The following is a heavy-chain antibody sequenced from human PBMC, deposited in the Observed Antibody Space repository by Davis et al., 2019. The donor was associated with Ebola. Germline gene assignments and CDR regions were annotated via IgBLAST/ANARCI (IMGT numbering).Heavy chain of an antibody. CDR1: GYTFTNYG. J-gene: IGHJ4*02. V-gene: IGHV1-18*04. Sequence: ASVKVSCTASGYTFTNYGITWVRQAPGQGLEWMGWINPHNGNTNYAQNVQGRVTMTTDTSTSPAYMEVGSLRSDDTAVYYCARAQFPTTSDHWGQGTLVTVSS. D-gene: IGHD1-1*01. CDR2: INPHNGNT. CDR3: ARAQFPTTSDH.